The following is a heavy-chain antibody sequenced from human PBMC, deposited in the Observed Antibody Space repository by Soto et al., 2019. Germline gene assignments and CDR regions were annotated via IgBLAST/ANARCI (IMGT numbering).Heavy chain of an antibody. V-gene: IGHV3-33*01. CDR2: IWYDGSNK. D-gene: IGHD2-21*01. CDR1: GLTFSSYG. J-gene: IGHJ6*02. Sequence: GGSLRLSCAASGLTFSSYGMHWVRQAPGKGLEWVAVIWYDGSNKYYADSVKGRFTISRDNSKNTLYLQMNSLRAEDTAVYYCARDRLGYYYYGMDVWGQGTTVTVSS. CDR3: ARDRLGYYYYGMDV.